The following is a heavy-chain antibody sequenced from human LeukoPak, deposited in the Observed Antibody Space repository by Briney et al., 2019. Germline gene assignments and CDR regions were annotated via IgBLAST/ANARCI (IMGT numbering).Heavy chain of an antibody. V-gene: IGHV3-9*01. J-gene: IGHJ6*02. CDR1: GFTFDDYA. CDR3: AKDMGLYYYGSGSPLPSYFYYGMDV. D-gene: IGHD3-10*01. CDR2: ISWNSGSI. Sequence: HTRGPLRLSCAASGFTFDDYAMDWVRQAPGKGLEWVSGISWNSGSIGYADSVKGRFTISRDNAKNSLYLQMNGLRAEDTALYYCAKDMGLYYYGSGSPLPSYFYYGMDVWGQGTTVTVSS.